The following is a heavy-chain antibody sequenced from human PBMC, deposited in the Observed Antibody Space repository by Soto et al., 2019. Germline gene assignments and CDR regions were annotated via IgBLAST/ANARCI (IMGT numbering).Heavy chain of an antibody. CDR3: ARDWREEVVTIFGVVEYYYYGMDV. V-gene: IGHV4-59*01. CDR1: GGSISSYY. CDR2: IYYSGST. J-gene: IGHJ6*02. D-gene: IGHD3-3*01. Sequence: SETLSLTCTVSGGSISSYYWSWIRQPPGKGLEWIGYIYYSGSTNYNPSLKSRVTISVDTSKNQFSVKLSSVTAADTAVYYCARDWREEVVTIFGVVEYYYYGMDVWGQGTTVTVSS.